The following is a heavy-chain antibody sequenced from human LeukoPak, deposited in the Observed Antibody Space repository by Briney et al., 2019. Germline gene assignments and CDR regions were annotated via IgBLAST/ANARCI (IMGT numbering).Heavy chain of an antibody. CDR1: GGSISSDY. CDR2: IYYSGNT. CDR3: TRDKGRVFDY. D-gene: IGHD5-24*01. Sequence: SETLSLTCTVSGGSISSDYWSWIRQPPGKGLEWIGYIYYSGNTNYNPSLKSRITISVDTSKNQFSLKLSSVTAADTAVYYCTRDKGRVFDYWGQGTLVTVSS. J-gene: IGHJ4*02. V-gene: IGHV4-59*01.